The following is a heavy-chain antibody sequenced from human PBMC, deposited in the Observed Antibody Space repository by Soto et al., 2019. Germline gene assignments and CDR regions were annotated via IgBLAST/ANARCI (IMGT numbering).Heavy chain of an antibody. D-gene: IGHD1-7*01. CDR2: INHSGST. Sequence: PSETLSLTGAVYGGSFSGYYWSWIRQPPGKGLEWIGEINHSGSTYYNPSLESRVTISLDTSQNQFSLKLSSVTAADAAVYYCARDRAGTTASYNGMDVWGRGSTVTVSS. J-gene: IGHJ6*02. V-gene: IGHV4-34*09. CDR3: ARDRAGTTASYNGMDV. CDR1: GGSFSGYY.